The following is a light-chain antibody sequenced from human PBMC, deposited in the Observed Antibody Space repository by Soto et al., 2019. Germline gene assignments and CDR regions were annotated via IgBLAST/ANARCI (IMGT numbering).Light chain of an antibody. J-gene: IGKJ3*01. CDR3: QQRANWPLFS. CDR2: DAS. Sequence: EVVLTQSPATLSLSPGDRATLSCRSSESVSGYLAWYQQRPGQPPRLLIYDASNSATDIPARFSCRGSGTDFTLTINSLEPEDFAVYYCQQRANWPLFSFGPGTRVD. CDR1: ESVSGY. V-gene: IGKV3-11*01.